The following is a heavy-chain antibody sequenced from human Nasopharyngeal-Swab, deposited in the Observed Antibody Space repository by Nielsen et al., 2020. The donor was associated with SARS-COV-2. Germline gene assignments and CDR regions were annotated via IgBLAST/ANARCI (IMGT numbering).Heavy chain of an antibody. Sequence: GESLKISCAAPGFTFSDYYMSWIRQAPGKGLEWVSYISSSSSYTNYADSVKGRFTISRDNAKNSLYLQMNSLRAEDTAVYYCAKGRGYSGYDGRFDYWGQGTLVTVSS. D-gene: IGHD5-12*01. J-gene: IGHJ4*02. CDR2: ISSSSSYT. CDR3: AKGRGYSGYDGRFDY. CDR1: GFTFSDYY. V-gene: IGHV3-11*05.